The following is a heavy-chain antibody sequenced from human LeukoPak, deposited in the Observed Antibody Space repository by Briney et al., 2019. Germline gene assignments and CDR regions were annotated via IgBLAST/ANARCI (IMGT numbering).Heavy chain of an antibody. V-gene: IGHV3-48*03. D-gene: IGHD4-17*01. J-gene: IGHJ4*02. Sequence: GRSLRLSCAASGFTFSNYEMNWVRQAPGRRLEWVSYISSSGLTMYYADSVKGRFIISRDNAKNSLYLQMNSLRAEDTAVYYCARRTTGDDYWGQGTLVTVSS. CDR1: GFTFSNYE. CDR2: ISSSGLTM. CDR3: ARRTTGDDY.